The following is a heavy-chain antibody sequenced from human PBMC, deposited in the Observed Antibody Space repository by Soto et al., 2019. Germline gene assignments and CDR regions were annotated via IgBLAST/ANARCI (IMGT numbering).Heavy chain of an antibody. V-gene: IGHV1-3*01. CDR2: INAGNGNK. Sequence: GASVKVSCKASGYTFTSYAMHWVRQAPGQRLEWMGWINAGNGNKKYSQKFQGRVTITRDTSASTAYMELSSLRSEDTAVYYCASKGARYYYDSSGYDFDYWGQGTLVTVSS. D-gene: IGHD3-22*01. CDR1: GYTFTSYA. J-gene: IGHJ4*02. CDR3: ASKGARYYYDSSGYDFDY.